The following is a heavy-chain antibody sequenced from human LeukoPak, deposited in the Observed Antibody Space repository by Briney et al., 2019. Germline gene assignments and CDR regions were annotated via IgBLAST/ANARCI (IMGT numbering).Heavy chain of an antibody. CDR1: GGSISSGSYY. V-gene: IGHV4-61*02. D-gene: IGHD6-13*01. Sequence: SETLSLTCTVSGGSISSGSYYWSWIRQPAGKGLEWIGRIFTSGSTKYNPSLKSRVTISVDTSKNQFSLKLSSVTAADTAVYYCARDVLAAPGTFDYWGQGTLVTVSS. CDR3: ARDVLAAPGTFDY. J-gene: IGHJ4*02. CDR2: IFTSGST.